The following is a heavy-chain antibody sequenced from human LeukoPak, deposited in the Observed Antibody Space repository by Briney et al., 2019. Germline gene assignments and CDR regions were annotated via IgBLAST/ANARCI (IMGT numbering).Heavy chain of an antibody. CDR3: ANLATVTTRGVFDI. CDR2: IRFDGSIT. J-gene: IGHJ3*02. V-gene: IGHV3-30*02. CDR1: GFTFSDYG. D-gene: IGHD4-17*01. Sequence: GGSLRLSCAASGFTFSDYGMVWVRVRQAPGKGLEWMAFIRFDGSITYYADSVRDRFTISRDNSKNTLYLQMNSLRAEDTAVYYCANLATVTTRGVFDIWGQGTMVTVSS.